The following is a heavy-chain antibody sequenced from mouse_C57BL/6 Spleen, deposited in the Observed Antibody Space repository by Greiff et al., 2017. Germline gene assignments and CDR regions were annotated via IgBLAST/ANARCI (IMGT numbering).Heavy chain of an antibody. Sequence: QVQLKESGPGLVQPSQSLSITCTVSGFSLTSYGVHWVRQSPGKGLEWLGLIWSGGSTAYNAACMPRRSTTKDNSKSHVFFKMNSLQADDTAIYYCANNDYPGVRGTGTTVTGAS. CDR2: IWSGGST. D-gene: IGHD2-4*01. V-gene: IGHV2-5*01. CDR1: GFSLTSYG. J-gene: IGHJ1*03. CDR3: ANNDYPGV.